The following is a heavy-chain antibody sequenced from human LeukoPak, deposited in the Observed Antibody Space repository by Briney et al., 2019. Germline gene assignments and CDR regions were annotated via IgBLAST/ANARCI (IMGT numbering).Heavy chain of an antibody. CDR2: IYYSGST. CDR1: GGSISSSSYY. V-gene: IGHV4-39*01. D-gene: IGHD1-1*01. Sequence: SETLSLTCTVSGGSISSSSYYWGWIRQPPGKGLEWIGSIYYSGSTYYNPSLKSRVTISVDTSKNQFSLKLSSVTAADTAVYYCARGQKRRGFDYWGQGTLVTVSS. J-gene: IGHJ4*02. CDR3: ARGQKRRGFDY.